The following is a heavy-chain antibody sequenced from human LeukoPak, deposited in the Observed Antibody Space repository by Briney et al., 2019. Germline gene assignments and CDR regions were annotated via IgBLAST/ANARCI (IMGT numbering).Heavy chain of an antibody. J-gene: IGHJ4*02. CDR1: GFTFGSHA. D-gene: IGHD3-22*01. V-gene: IGHV3-23*01. CDR2: IFGSGGSP. Sequence: GGSLRLSCEASGFTFGSHAMYWVRQAPGKGLEWVAGIFGSGGSPHYADPVKGRFTISRDNSRNTVYLQMNSLIAEDTAVYYCARARVVVIPRYWGQGTLVTVSS. CDR3: ARARVVVIPRY.